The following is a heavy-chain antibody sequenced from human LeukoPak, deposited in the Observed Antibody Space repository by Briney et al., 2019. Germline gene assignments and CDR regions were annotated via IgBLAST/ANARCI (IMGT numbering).Heavy chain of an antibody. CDR2: INPSGST. Sequence: ASVKDSCKASGYSITTHDMHWVRQAPGQGLEWMGIINPSGSTTYAQKFQGRVTMTRDTSTSTVYMELTSLRSEDTAVYYCARERNTAYDFDWFDPWGQGTLVTVSS. J-gene: IGHJ5*02. CDR1: GYSITTHD. V-gene: IGHV1-46*01. CDR3: ARERNTAYDFDWFDP. D-gene: IGHD5-12*01.